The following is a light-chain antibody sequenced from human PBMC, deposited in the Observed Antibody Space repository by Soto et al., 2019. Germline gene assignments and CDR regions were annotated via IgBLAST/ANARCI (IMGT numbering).Light chain of an antibody. CDR3: QQRSDSYT. CDR1: QTLANY. J-gene: IGKJ2*01. CDR2: DAS. Sequence: EVVLTQSPATLSLSPGERATLSCRASQTLANYLAWYQQRPGQAPRLLIYDASNRATGIPARFSGSGSGTDFTLTISSLEREDSAVYYCQQRSDSYTFGQGTTLEIK. V-gene: IGKV3-11*01.